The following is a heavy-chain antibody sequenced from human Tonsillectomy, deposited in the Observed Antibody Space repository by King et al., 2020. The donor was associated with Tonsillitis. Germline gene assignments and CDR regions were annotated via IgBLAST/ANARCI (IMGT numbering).Heavy chain of an antibody. V-gene: IGHV5-51*01. Sequence: QLVQSGAEVKKPGESLKIACKGSGYRFSTYWIGWVRQMPGRGLEWMGIIYPGDSVIRYSPSFQGQVTISADKSISTAYLQWSSLKASDTAMYYCAIHLADSRGWYPRAFDIWGQGTMVTFS. J-gene: IGHJ3*02. CDR2: IYPGDSVI. CDR3: AIHLADSRGWYPRAFDI. CDR1: GYRFSTYW. D-gene: IGHD6-19*01.